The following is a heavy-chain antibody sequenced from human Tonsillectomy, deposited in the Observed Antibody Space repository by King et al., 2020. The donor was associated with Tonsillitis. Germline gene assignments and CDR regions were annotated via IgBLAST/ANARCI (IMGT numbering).Heavy chain of an antibody. V-gene: IGHV3-33*01. J-gene: IGHJ4*02. Sequence: VQLVESGGGVVQPGRSLRLSCAASGFTFSTYGMHWVRQAPGKGLEWVAVIWQYGGFKYYADTVKGRFTISRDNSKNTLSLQMNSLRGEDSAVYYCARAVGPYDYWGQGTLVTVSS. CDR3: ARAVGPYDY. CDR2: IWQYGGFK. CDR1: GFTFSTYG.